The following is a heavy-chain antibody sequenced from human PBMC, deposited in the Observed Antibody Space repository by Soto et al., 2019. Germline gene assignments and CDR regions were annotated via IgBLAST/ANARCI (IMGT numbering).Heavy chain of an antibody. CDR3: ARVQGGDSLRRLTYYYYGMDV. CDR2: ISYDGSNK. D-gene: IGHD2-21*02. V-gene: IGHV3-30-3*01. J-gene: IGHJ6*02. CDR1: GFTCSSYA. Sequence: GGSLRLSCAASGFTCSSYAMHWVRQAPGKGLEWVAVISYDGSNKYYADSVKGRFTISRDNSKNTLYLQMNSLRAEDTAVYYCARVQGGDSLRRLTYYYYGMDVWGQGTTVTVSS.